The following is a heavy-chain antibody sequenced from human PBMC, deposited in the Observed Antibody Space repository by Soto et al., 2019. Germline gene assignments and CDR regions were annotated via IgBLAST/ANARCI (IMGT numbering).Heavy chain of an antibody. CDR1: GGSISSSY. CDR2: IYYRGST. Sequence: SETLSLICTVSGGSISSSYWTWIRQSPGRGLEWIGDIYYRGSTNYNPPLKSRVTISIDTSKKQFSLKVSSVTAADTAVYYCGRYAGYVDSWGQGTLVTVSS. J-gene: IGHJ4*02. V-gene: IGHV4-59*01. CDR3: GRYAGYVDS. D-gene: IGHD2-2*01.